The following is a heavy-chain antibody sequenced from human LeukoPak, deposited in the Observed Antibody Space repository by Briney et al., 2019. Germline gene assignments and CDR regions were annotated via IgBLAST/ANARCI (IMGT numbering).Heavy chain of an antibody. CDR3: ARGGYSSGWYGSSWFDP. J-gene: IGHJ5*02. CDR2: MNPNSGNT. V-gene: IGHV1-8*01. CDR1: GYTFTSYD. D-gene: IGHD6-19*01. Sequence: ASVKVSYKASGYTFTSYDINWVRQATGQGLEWMGWMNPNSGNTGYAQKFQGRVTMTRNTSISTAYMELSSLRSEDTAVYYCARGGYSSGWYGSSWFDPWGQGTLVTVSS.